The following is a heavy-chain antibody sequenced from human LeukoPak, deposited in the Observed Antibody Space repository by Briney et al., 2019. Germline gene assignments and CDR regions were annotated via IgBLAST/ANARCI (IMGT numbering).Heavy chain of an antibody. CDR3: ATSARTYIGSSLDY. J-gene: IGHJ4*02. V-gene: IGHV3-74*01. D-gene: IGHD2-15*01. CDR2: ISSDAGIT. Sequence: GGSLRLSCAASGFTFSTYWMHWVRQDPGKGLVWVSRISSDAGITSYANPVKGRFTISRDNAKNTLYLQMNSLRAEDTALYYCATSARTYIGSSLDYWGQGTLVTVSS. CDR1: GFTFSTYW.